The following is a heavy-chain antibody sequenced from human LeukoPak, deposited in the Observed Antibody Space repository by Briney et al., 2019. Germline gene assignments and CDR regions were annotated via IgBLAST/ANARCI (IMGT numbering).Heavy chain of an antibody. Sequence: PGESLRLSCAASGFTFSSYAMHWVRQAPGKGLEWVAVISYDGSNKYYADSVKGRFTISRDNSKNTLYLQMNSLRAEDTAVYYCARDTYDSSGYFDYWGQGTLVTVSS. J-gene: IGHJ4*02. CDR1: GFTFSSYA. D-gene: IGHD3-22*01. CDR3: ARDTYDSSGYFDY. V-gene: IGHV3-30-3*01. CDR2: ISYDGSNK.